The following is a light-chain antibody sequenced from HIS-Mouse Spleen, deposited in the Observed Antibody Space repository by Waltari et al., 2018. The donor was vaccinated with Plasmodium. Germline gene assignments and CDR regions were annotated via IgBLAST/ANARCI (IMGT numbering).Light chain of an antibody. J-gene: IGKJ2*01. CDR2: GAS. Sequence: EIVMTQPPATLSVSPGENATLSCRASQSVSSNLAWYQQKPGQAHRLLNYGASNRATGIPASFSGSGSGTEFTLTISILQSEDFAVYYCQQYNNPRTTFGQGTKLEI. CDR3: QQYNNPRTT. CDR1: QSVSSN. V-gene: IGKV3-15*01.